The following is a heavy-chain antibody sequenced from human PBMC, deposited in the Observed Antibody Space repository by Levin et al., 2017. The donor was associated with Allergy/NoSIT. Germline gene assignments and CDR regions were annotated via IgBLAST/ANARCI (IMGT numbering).Heavy chain of an antibody. CDR3: ARGSGSYYGDD. D-gene: IGHD1-26*01. V-gene: IGHV3-66*01. J-gene: IGHJ4*02. Sequence: GGSLRLSCAASGFTVSSNYMSWVRQAPGKGLEWVSVTYSDGTTYYADSVKGRFTISRDSSKNILYLQMNSLRPKDTAVYYCARGSGSYYGDDWGQGTLVTVSS. CDR1: GFTVSSNY. CDR2: TYSDGTT.